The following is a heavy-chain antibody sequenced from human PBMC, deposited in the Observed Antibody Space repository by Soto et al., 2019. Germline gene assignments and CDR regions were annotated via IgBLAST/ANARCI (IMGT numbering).Heavy chain of an antibody. Sequence: ETLSLTCPVSGGSVSGYYWSWIRQSAGRGLEWLGYIFYRGTTLYSPSVQSRLSITVDTSKNQFSLKMRSVTAADTAIYYCTRHAIIARLQYGMDAWGRGTKVTVSS. CDR2: IFYRGTT. V-gene: IGHV4-59*02. CDR3: TRHAIIARLQYGMDA. CDR1: GGSVSGYY. D-gene: IGHD1-26*01. J-gene: IGHJ6*02.